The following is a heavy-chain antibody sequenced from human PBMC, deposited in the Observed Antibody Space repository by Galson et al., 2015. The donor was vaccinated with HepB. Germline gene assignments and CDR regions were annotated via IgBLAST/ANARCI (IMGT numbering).Heavy chain of an antibody. CDR1: GGTFSSYT. Sequence: SVKVSCKASGGTFSSYTISWVRQAPGQGLEWMGRIIPILGIANYAQKFQGRVTITADKSTSTAYMELSSLRSEDTAVYYCARDRDFSCSSTSCYGAYVAWGQGTLVTVSS. D-gene: IGHD2-2*01. CDR3: ARDRDFSCSSTSCYGAYVA. CDR2: IIPILGIA. J-gene: IGHJ5*02. V-gene: IGHV1-69*04.